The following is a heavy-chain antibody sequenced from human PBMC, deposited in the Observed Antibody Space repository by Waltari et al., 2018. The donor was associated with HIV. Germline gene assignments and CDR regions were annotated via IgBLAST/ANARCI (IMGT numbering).Heavy chain of an antibody. CDR3: STDHGYCISACCRAGIDY. Sequence: EVPRVASGGGLVTLRGHLRLHCRIPGLSFRKAWVDWARHATGKGLEWVGRIKSKTDGGTRDYAAPVKGRFTISRDDSKNTLYLQMNSLKTEDTAVYYCSTDHGYCISACCRAGIDYWGQGTLVTVSS. D-gene: IGHD2-2*01. CDR1: GLSFRKAW. CDR2: IKSKTDGGTR. J-gene: IGHJ4*02. V-gene: IGHV3-15*01.